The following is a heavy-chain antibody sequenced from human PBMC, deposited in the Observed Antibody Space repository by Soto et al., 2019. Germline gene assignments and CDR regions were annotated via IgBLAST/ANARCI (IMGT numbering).Heavy chain of an antibody. CDR3: AHRLSTPYYYYGMDV. CDR2: IYSGGST. V-gene: IGHV3-66*01. J-gene: IGHJ6*02. Sequence: GGSLRRSCAASGFTVSSNYMSWVRQAPGKGLEWVSVIYSGGSTYYADSVKGRFTISRDNSKNTLYLQMNSLRAEDTAVYYCAHRLSTPYYYYGMDVWGQGTTVTVSS. CDR1: GFTVSSNY.